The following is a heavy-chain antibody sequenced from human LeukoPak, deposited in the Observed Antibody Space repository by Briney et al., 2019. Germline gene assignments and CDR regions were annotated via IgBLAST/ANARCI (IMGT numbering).Heavy chain of an antibody. CDR3: ARDGRYDILTRKDY. J-gene: IGHJ4*02. CDR2: ISAYNGNT. D-gene: IGHD3-9*01. V-gene: IGHV1-18*01. CDR1: GYAFTIYG. Sequence: ASVKVSCKASGYAFTIYGISWVRQAPGQGLDWMGWISAYNGNTNYAQKLQGRVTMTTDTSTSTAYMELRSLRADDTAVYYCARDGRYDILTRKDYWGQGTLVTVSS.